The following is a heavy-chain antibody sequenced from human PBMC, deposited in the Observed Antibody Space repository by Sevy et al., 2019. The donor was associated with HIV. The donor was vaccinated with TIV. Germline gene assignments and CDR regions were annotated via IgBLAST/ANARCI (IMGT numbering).Heavy chain of an antibody. D-gene: IGHD5-18*01. V-gene: IGHV3-15*04. CDR2: IVNDPDGGTT. J-gene: IGHJ6*02. CDR3: STDIVVQSGYSYDFSRINPDFSHNSGADV. CDR1: GFTFRNAW. Sequence: GGSLRLSCVVSGFTFRNAWMTWVRQVPGKGLEWVGRIVNDPDGGTTDYAATVKGTFMISRANSKNTLNLQMNSLKTEDTAVYYCSTDIVVQSGYSYDFSRINPDFSHNSGADVWGQGTTVTVSS.